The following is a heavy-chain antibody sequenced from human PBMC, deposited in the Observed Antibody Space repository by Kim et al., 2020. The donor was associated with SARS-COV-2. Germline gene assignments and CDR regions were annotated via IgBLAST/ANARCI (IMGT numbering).Heavy chain of an antibody. V-gene: IGHV1-3*01. CDR1: GYTFTNYA. J-gene: IGHJ6*02. CDR2: INAGDANT. CDR3: ARALGYGMDV. D-gene: IGHD3-16*01. Sequence: ASVKVSCKASGYTFTNYAMHWVRQAPGQRREWMGWINAGDANTKYSQKFQGRVTITRDTSASTAYMELSSLRSEDTTVYFCARALGYGMDVWGPGTTVTVSS.